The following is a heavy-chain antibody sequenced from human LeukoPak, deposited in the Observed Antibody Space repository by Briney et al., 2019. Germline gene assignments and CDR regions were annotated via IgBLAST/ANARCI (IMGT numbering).Heavy chain of an antibody. V-gene: IGHV3-48*02. CDR2: ISSSSTNI. J-gene: IGHJ4*02. D-gene: IGHD2-15*01. CDR3: ARGRRNSVVDTTDY. Sequence: GGSLRLSCAASGFTSSTYSMNWVRQAPGKGLEWVSYISSSSTNIYFADSVKGRFTISRDNAKNSLYLQMNSLRDEDTAVYYCARGRRNSVVDTTDYWGQGTLVTVSS. CDR1: GFTSSTYS.